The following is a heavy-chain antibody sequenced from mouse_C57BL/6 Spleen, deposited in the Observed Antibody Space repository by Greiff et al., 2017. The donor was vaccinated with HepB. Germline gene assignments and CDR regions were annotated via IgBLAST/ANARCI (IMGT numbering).Heavy chain of an antibody. CDR2: ISRGSSTI. D-gene: IGHD3-2*02. J-gene: IGHJ3*01. Sequence: EVKLMESGGGLVKPGGSLKLSCAASGFTFSDYGMHWVRQAPEKGLEWVAYISRGSSTIYYADTVKGRFTISRDNAKNTLFLQMTSLRSEDTAMYYCARDSSGYIAWFAYWGQGTLVTVSA. V-gene: IGHV5-17*01. CDR3: ARDSSGYIAWFAY. CDR1: GFTFSDYG.